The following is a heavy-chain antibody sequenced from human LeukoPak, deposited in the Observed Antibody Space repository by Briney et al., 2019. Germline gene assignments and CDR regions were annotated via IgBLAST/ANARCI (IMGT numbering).Heavy chain of an antibody. CDR2: VYYSGST. J-gene: IGHJ4*02. CDR1: GGFISINNFW. Sequence: PSETLSLTCSISGGFISINNFWWGWIRQSPGKAMEWVGSVYYSGSTYYNPSLTRRLTMSVDTSKNQFSLKLTSLTAADTAVYYCARGTSFGLMNSDNWGQGTLVIVSS. CDR3: ARGTSFGLMNSDN. V-gene: IGHV4-39*07. D-gene: IGHD2-8*01.